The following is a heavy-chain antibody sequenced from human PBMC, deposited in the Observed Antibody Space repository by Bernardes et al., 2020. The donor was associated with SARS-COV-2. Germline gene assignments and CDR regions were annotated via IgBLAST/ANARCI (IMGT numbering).Heavy chain of an antibody. J-gene: IGHJ4*02. D-gene: IGHD3-22*01. CDR3: ARGLGYYVSSGYYYDY. CDR1: GGSISSYY. CDR2: IYYSGST. V-gene: IGHV4-59*01. Sequence: SETLSLTCTVSGGSISSYYWSWIRQPQGKGLEWIGYIYYSGSTNYNPSPKSRVTISVDTSKNQFSLKLSSVTAADTAVYYCARGLGYYVSSGYYYDYWGQGTLVTVSS.